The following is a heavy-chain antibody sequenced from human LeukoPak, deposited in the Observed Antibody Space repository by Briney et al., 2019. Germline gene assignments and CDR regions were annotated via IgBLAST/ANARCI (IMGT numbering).Heavy chain of an antibody. CDR3: TPGSYYGY. CDR2: IKSKTDGGAT. V-gene: IGHV3-15*01. Sequence: PGGPLRLSCAASGFTFSNPWMSWVRQAPGKGLEWVGRIKSKTDGGATDYAAPVKSRFTIKRDDSKNKLYLQMNSLKTEDTAVYYCTPGSYYGYWGQGTLVTVSS. J-gene: IGHJ4*02. D-gene: IGHD1-26*01. CDR1: GFTFSNPW.